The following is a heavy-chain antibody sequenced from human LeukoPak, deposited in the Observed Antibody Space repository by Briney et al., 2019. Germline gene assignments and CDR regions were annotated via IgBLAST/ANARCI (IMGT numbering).Heavy chain of an antibody. CDR2: IYYSGST. V-gene: IGHV4-39*01. J-gene: IGHJ4*02. CDR1: GGSISSSSYY. D-gene: IGHD6-19*01. CDR3: ARHNEQWLAQSGGFDY. Sequence: PSETLSLTCTVSGGSISSSSYYWGWIRQPPGKGLEWIGSIYYSGSTYYNPSLKSRVTISVDTSKNQFSLKLSSVTAADTAVYYCARHNEQWLAQSGGFDYWGQGTLVTVSS.